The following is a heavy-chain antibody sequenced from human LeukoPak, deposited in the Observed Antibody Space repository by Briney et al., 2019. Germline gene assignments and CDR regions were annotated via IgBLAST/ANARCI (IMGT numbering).Heavy chain of an antibody. D-gene: IGHD6-19*01. J-gene: IGHJ6*03. Sequence: SETLSLTCTVSGGSISSHDYYWGWLRQPPGKGLEWIGNIHYSGTTYYNPSLKSRVAILVDTSKNKFSLKLSSVTAADTAVYYCARGRGWVYYYYMDVWGKGTTVTVSS. V-gene: IGHV4-39*07. CDR3: ARGRGWVYYYYMDV. CDR2: IHYSGTT. CDR1: GGSISSHDYY.